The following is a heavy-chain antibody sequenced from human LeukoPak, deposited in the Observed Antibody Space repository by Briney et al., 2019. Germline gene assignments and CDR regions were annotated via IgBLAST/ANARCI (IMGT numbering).Heavy chain of an antibody. CDR1: GGSISGYY. V-gene: IGHV4-4*07. CDR3: ARLITGTTTAFDI. Sequence: PSETLSLTCSVSGGSISGYYWTWIRQSAGKGLEWIGRVYTSGSTHYNPSLKTRLTMSVDTSKNQFSLKLSSVIAADTAVYYCARLITGTTTAFDIWGQGTMVTVSS. CDR2: VYTSGST. J-gene: IGHJ3*02. D-gene: IGHD1-7*01.